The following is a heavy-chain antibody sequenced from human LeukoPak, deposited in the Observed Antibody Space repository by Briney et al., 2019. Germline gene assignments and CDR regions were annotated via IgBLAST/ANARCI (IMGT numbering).Heavy chain of an antibody. D-gene: IGHD3-9*01. Sequence: GGSLRLSCAASGFTFSSYAMPWVRQAPGKGLEWVAVISYDGSNKYYADSVKGRFTISRDNSKNTLYLQMNSLRAEDTAVYYCARGKTYYDILTGLGYWGQGTLVTVSS. CDR3: ARGKTYYDILTGLGY. CDR1: GFTFSSYA. J-gene: IGHJ4*02. CDR2: ISYDGSNK. V-gene: IGHV3-30-3*01.